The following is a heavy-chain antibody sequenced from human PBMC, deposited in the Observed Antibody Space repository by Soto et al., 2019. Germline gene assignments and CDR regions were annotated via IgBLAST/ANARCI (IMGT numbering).Heavy chain of an antibody. D-gene: IGHD3-10*01. CDR2: ISGSGGST. CDR1: GFTFSSYA. J-gene: IGHJ4*02. V-gene: IGHV3-23*01. Sequence: GGSLRLSCAASGFTFSSYAMSWVRQAPGKGLDWVSTISGSGGSTYYADSVKGRFTISRDNSKTTLYLQMNSLSAEDTAVYYCAKHNNYYGSGSSFDYWGQGTLVTVSS. CDR3: AKHNNYYGSGSSFDY.